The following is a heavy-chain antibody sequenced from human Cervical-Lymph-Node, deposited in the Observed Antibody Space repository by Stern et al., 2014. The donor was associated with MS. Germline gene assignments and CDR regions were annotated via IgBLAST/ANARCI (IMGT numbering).Heavy chain of an antibody. J-gene: IGHJ4*02. CDR2: ITNVEST. D-gene: IGHD1-1*01. CDR3: ARDTSSHERSDW. V-gene: IGHV3-53*01. Sequence: EVQLVESGGGVIQPGGSLRLSCTASGFTVSRAYMTWVRQAPGQGLEWVSLITNVESTFYTDSVKSRFTISRDDSKNTVYLHMTSLRAEDTAMYYCARDTSSHERSDWWGQGTLVTVSS. CDR1: GFTVSRAY.